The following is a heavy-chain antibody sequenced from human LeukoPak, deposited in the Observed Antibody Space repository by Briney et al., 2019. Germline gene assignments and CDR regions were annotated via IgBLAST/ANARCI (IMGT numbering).Heavy chain of an antibody. Sequence: SETLSLTCTVSGVSITSFYWSGIRQPPGKGLEWSGYIYYSGSTNYNPSLKSRVTIAVDTSKNQFSLKLSSVTAADTAVYYCARGGIAAAALVHLDYWGQGTLVTVSS. CDR2: IYYSGST. D-gene: IGHD6-13*01. V-gene: IGHV4-59*01. CDR3: ARGGIAAAALVHLDY. J-gene: IGHJ4*02. CDR1: GVSITSFY.